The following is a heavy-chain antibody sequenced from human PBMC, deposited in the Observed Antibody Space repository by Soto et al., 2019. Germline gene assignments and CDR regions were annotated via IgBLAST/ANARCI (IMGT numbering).Heavy chain of an antibody. V-gene: IGHV6-1*01. D-gene: IGHD1-26*01. CDR2: TYYRSKWYN. Sequence: SQTLSLTCAISGDSVSSNSAAWNWIRQPPSRGLEWLGRTYYRSKWYNDYAVSVKSRITINPDTSKNQFSLKLSSVTAADTAVYYCARQATTGWADWMDVWGQGTTVTVSS. CDR1: GDSVSSNSAA. CDR3: ARQATTGWADWMDV. J-gene: IGHJ6*02.